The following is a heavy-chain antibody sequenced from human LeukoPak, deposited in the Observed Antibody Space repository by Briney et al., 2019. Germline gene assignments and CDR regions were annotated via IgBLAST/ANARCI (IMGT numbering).Heavy chain of an antibody. D-gene: IGHD3-10*01. CDR3: ASEETGSYFDY. CDR1: GGTFSSYA. J-gene: IGHJ4*02. V-gene: IGHV1-69*04. CDR2: IIPILGIA. Sequence: SVKVSCKASGGTFSSYAISWVRQAPGQGLEWMGRIIPILGIANYAQKFQGRVTITADKSTSTAYMELSSLRSEDTAVYYCASEETGSYFDYWGQGTLVTVSS.